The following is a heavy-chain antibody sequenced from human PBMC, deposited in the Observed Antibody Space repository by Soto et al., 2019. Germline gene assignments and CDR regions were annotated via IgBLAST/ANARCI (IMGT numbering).Heavy chain of an antibody. J-gene: IGHJ6*02. CDR3: ARSLGRRYGMDV. Sequence: SLTCTIFCCSISSYYWSWIGQPPGKGLEWIGYIYYSGSTNYTPSLKSRVTISVDTSKNQFSLKLSSVTAADTAGYYCARSLGRRYGMDVWGQGTTVTVAS. V-gene: IGHV4-59*01. CDR1: CCSISSYY. CDR2: IYYSGST. D-gene: IGHD1-26*01.